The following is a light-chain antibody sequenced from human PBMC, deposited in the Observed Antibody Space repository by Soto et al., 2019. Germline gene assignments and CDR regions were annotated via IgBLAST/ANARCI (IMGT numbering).Light chain of an antibody. CDR2: AVS. CDR3: RSYSSRTASL. Sequence: QSALTQPASVSGSPGQSITISCTGTSIDGGGSDYVSWYQLHPGKAPKLMVFAVSNRPSGVSYRFSDSKSSNTASLTISGRQAEDEAYYYCRSYSSRTASLFGTGPKVTVL. V-gene: IGLV2-14*01. J-gene: IGLJ1*01. CDR1: SIDGGGSDY.